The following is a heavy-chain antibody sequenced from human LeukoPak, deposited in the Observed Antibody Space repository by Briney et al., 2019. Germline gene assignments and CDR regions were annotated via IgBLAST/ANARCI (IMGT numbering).Heavy chain of an antibody. CDR1: GFTFSSYW. CDR2: INSDGSST. J-gene: IGHJ4*02. D-gene: IGHD7-27*01. CDR3: ARGPSGWGSLDS. Sequence: GGSLRLSRAASGFTFSSYWMHWVRQAPGKGLVWVSRINSDGSSTNYADSVKGRFTISRDNAKNTLYLQVKSLRAEDTAVYYCARGPSGWGSLDSWGQGTLVTVSS. V-gene: IGHV3-74*01.